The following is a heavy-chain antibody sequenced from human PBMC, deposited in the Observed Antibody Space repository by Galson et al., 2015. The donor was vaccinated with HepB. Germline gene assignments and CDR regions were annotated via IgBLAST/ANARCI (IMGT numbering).Heavy chain of an antibody. CDR1: GYTFTNYG. Sequence: SVKVSCKASGYTFTNYGINWVRQAPGQGLEWMGWISAYNGNTDYAQKFQGRVTMTTDTSTSTAYMELRSLGSDDTAVYYCARVLGGSFYRADYWGPGTLVTVSS. CDR3: ARVLGGSFYRADY. CDR2: ISAYNGNT. J-gene: IGHJ4*02. V-gene: IGHV1-18*04. D-gene: IGHD1-26*01.